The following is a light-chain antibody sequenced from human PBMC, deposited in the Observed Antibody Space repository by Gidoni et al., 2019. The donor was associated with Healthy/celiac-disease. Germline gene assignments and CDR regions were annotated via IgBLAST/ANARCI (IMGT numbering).Light chain of an antibody. CDR1: QSISNE. J-gene: IGKJ1*01. Sequence: DIQMTQSPSTLSASVGDRVTITCRASQSISNELAWYQQKPGKAPKLLIYDTSSLESGVPSRFSGSGSGTEFTLTISSLQPDDFATYYCQQYNSYSGTFGHGTKVEIK. V-gene: IGKV1-5*01. CDR2: DTS. CDR3: QQYNSYSGT.